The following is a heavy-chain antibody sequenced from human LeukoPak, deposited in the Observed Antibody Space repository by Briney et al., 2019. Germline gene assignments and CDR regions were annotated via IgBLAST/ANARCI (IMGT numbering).Heavy chain of an antibody. CDR2: INWNGGST. CDR3: AREDYYDSSGYYYVFDY. CDR1: GFTFDDYG. Sequence: GGSLRLSCAASGFTFDDYGMSWVRQAPGKGLEWVSGINWNGGSTGYADSVKGRFTISRDNAKNSLYLQMNSLGAEDTALYYCAREDYYDSSGYYYVFDYWGQGTLVTVSS. J-gene: IGHJ4*02. D-gene: IGHD3-22*01. V-gene: IGHV3-20*04.